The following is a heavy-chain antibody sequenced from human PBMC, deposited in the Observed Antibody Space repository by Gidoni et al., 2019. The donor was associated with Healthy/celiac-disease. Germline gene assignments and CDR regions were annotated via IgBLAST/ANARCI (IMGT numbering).Heavy chain of an antibody. J-gene: IGHJ5*02. D-gene: IGHD3-3*01. CDR3: ARDGAIFGVVIGWFDP. CDR2: ISSSSSYI. V-gene: IGHV3-21*01. CDR1: GFTFGSYS. Sequence: EVQLVESGGGLVKPGGSLRLSCAASGFTFGSYSMNWVRQAPGKGLEWVSSISSSSSYIYYADSVKGRFTISRDNAKNSLYLQMNSLRAEDTAVYYCARDGAIFGVVIGWFDPWGQGTLVTVSS.